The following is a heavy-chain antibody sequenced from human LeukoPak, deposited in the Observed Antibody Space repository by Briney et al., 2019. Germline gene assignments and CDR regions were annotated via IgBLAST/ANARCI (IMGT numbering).Heavy chain of an antibody. D-gene: IGHD3-22*01. Sequence: GGSLRLSCAASGFTFSSYTMNWVRQAPGKGLEWVSSISRTSIYIFYADSVKGRFTISRDNAKNSLYLQMNSLRAEDTAVYYCARALYDSSGYYSHFDYWGQGTLVTVSS. CDR1: GFTFSSYT. V-gene: IGHV3-21*01. J-gene: IGHJ4*02. CDR2: ISRTSIYI. CDR3: ARALYDSSGYYSHFDY.